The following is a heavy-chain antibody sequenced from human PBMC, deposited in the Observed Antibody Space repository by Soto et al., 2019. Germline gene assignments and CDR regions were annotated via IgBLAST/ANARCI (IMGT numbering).Heavy chain of an antibody. CDR1: GGSISSGYYY. Sequence: SETLSLTCTVSGGSISSGYYYWSWIRQHPGKGLEWIGYIYYSGSAYYNPSLKSRVTISVDTSKNQFSLKLSSVTAADTAFFYCARAHYYYDSRGYFHYWGQGSLVTVSS. D-gene: IGHD3-22*01. CDR3: ARAHYYYDSRGYFHY. J-gene: IGHJ4*02. CDR2: IYYSGSA. V-gene: IGHV4-31*03.